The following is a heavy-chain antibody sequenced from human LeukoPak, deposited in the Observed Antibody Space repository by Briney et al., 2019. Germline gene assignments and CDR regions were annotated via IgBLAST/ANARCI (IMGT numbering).Heavy chain of an antibody. CDR2: ISGSGGST. CDR3: AKAPYYDSSGYYLINDY. D-gene: IGHD3-22*01. V-gene: IGHV3-23*01. Sequence: GGSLRLSCAASGFTFSDYNMNWVRQAPGKGLEWVSAISGSGGSTYYADSVKGRFTISRDNSKNTLYLQMNSLRAEDTAVYYCAKAPYYDSSGYYLINDYWGQGTLVTVSS. J-gene: IGHJ4*02. CDR1: GFTFSDYN.